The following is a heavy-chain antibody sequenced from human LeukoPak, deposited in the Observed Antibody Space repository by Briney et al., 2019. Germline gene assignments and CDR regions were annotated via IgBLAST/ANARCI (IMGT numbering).Heavy chain of an antibody. D-gene: IGHD4-17*01. CDR2: ITYSGST. CDR1: GGSISNYY. V-gene: IGHV4-59*01. Sequence: SETLSLTCTVSGGSISNYYWSWIRQPPGKGLEWIGFITYSGSTDHNPSLKSRVTISVDASKNQFSLKLSSVTAADTAVYYCARGDGLHFFDYWGQGTLVTVSS. CDR3: ARGDGLHFFDY. J-gene: IGHJ4*02.